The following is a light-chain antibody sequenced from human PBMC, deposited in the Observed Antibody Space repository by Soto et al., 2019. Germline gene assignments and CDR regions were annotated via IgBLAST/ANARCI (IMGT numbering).Light chain of an antibody. CDR3: QQYDKGPLI. CDR1: QSISNY. V-gene: IGKV3-15*01. CDR2: AAS. J-gene: IGKJ5*01. Sequence: EIVMTQSPATLSVSPGERATLSCRASQSISNYLAWYQQKPGQPPRLLIYAASTRATGISARFSGSGSGTEFTLTIDSLQSEDFAVYYCQQYDKGPLIFGQGTRLEIK.